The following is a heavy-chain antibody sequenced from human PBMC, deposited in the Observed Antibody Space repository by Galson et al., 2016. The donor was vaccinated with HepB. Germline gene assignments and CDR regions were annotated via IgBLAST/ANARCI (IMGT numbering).Heavy chain of an antibody. J-gene: IGHJ5*02. CDR1: GFTFSGYA. CDR3: AKDSAWFDPPSWFDP. D-gene: IGHD3-9*01. Sequence: SLRLSCAASGFTFSGYAMNWVRQAPGKGLEWVSAISGSGDNTYYADSVKGRFTVSRDNSQNTLYLQMNSLRAEDTAIYYCAKDSAWFDPPSWFDPWGQGTLVTVSS. CDR2: ISGSGDNT. V-gene: IGHV3-23*01.